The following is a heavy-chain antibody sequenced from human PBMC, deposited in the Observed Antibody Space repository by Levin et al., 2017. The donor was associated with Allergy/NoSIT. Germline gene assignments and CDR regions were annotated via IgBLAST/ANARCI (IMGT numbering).Heavy chain of an antibody. V-gene: IGHV3-66*01. J-gene: IGHJ3*01. CDR3: AKESSGNV. D-gene: IGHD1-26*01. CDR2: IYKDGST. CDR1: GFTVSDNY. Sequence: PGGSLRLSCAASGFTVSDNYMTWVRQSPGKGLEWVAMIYKDGSTYYADSVKARFAISRDNSKNTVYLQMNSLRAEDTAVYFCAKESSGNVWGQGIMVTVSS.